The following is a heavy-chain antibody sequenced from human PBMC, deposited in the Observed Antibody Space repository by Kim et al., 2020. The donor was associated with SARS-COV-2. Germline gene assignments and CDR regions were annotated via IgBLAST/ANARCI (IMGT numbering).Heavy chain of an antibody. Sequence: SETLSLTCTVSGCSISSSSYYWGWIRQPPGKGLEWIGSIYYSGSTYYNPALKSRVTISVATSKNQFSLKLSSVTAADTAVYYCAGHGYSGYDVDYWGQGTLVTVSS. D-gene: IGHD5-12*01. V-gene: IGHV4-39*01. CDR2: IYYSGST. J-gene: IGHJ4*02. CDR1: GCSISSSSYY. CDR3: AGHGYSGYDVDY.